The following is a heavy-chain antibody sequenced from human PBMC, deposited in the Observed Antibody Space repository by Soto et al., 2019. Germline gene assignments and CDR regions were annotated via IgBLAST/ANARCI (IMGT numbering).Heavy chain of an antibody. D-gene: IGHD3-10*01. CDR3: ARDRVTMVRGVIITRKGFDY. V-gene: IGHV3-30-3*01. Sequence: QVQLVESVGGVVQPGRSLRLSCAASGFTFSSYDMHWVRQAPGKGLEWVAVISYDGSNKYYADSVKGRFTISRDNSKNTLYLQMNSLRAEDTAVYYCARDRVTMVRGVIITRKGFDYWGQGTLVTVSS. CDR1: GFTFSSYD. J-gene: IGHJ4*02. CDR2: ISYDGSNK.